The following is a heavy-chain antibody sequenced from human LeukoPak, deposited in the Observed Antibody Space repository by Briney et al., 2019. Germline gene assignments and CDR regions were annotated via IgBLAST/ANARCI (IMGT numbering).Heavy chain of an antibody. Sequence: GGSLRLSCAASGFTFSSYAMSWVRQAPGKGLEWVSSIPRNGGSTYYADSVKGRFTISRDNAKNSLYLQMNSLRAEDTAVYYCARHNGYSYGYPIDYWGQGTLVTVSS. CDR3: ARHNGYSYGYPIDY. CDR2: IPRNGGST. J-gene: IGHJ4*02. D-gene: IGHD5-18*01. CDR1: GFTFSSYA. V-gene: IGHV3-23*01.